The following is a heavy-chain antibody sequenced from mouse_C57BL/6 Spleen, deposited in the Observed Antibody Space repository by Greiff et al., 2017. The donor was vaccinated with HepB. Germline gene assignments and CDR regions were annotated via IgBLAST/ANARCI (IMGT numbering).Heavy chain of an antibody. Sequence: EVHLVESGGGLVKPGGSLKLSCAASGFTFSSYAMSWVRQTPEKRLEWVATISDGGSYTYYPDNVKGRFTISRDNAKNNLYLQMSHLKSEDTAMYYCARDRGRGNYYFDYWGQGTTLTVSS. D-gene: IGHD2-1*01. J-gene: IGHJ2*01. CDR1: GFTFSSYA. CDR2: ISDGGSYT. V-gene: IGHV5-4*01. CDR3: ARDRGRGNYYFDY.